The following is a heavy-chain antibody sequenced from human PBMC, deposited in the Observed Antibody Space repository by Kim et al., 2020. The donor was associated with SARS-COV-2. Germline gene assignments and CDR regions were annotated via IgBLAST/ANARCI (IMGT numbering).Heavy chain of an antibody. D-gene: IGHD3-10*01. V-gene: IGHV4-59*13. CDR3: ARGGWYYGSGSRNFDY. Sequence: SETLSLTCTVSGGSIDNYYWNWLRQPPGRGLEWIGYVYYNGFTLYNPPLKSRVTISVDTSKNHFSLKINALTTADTAVYYCARGGWYYGSGSRNFDYWGRGPLVTVSS. CDR2: VYYNGFT. J-gene: IGHJ4*02. CDR1: GGSIDNYY.